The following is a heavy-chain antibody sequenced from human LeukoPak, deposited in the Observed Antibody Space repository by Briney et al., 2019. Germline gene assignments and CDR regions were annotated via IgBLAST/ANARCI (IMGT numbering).Heavy chain of an antibody. V-gene: IGHV6-1*01. CDR1: GDSVSSNSAA. CDR2: TYYRSKWYN. CDR3: ARELPPHEVGATFFDY. Sequence: SQTLSLTCAISGDSVSSNSAAWNWIRQSPSRGLEWLGRTYYRSKWYNDYAVSVKSRITINPDTSKNQFSLQLNSVTPEDTAVYYCARELPPHEVGATFFDYWGQGTLVTVSS. D-gene: IGHD1-26*01. J-gene: IGHJ4*02.